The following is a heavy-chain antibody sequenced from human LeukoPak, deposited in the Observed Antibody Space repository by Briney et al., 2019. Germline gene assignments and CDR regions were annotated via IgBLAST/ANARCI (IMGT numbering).Heavy chain of an antibody. CDR3: KGGIYGDSGAY. D-gene: IGHD4-17*01. J-gene: IGHJ4*02. V-gene: IGHV3-23*01. CDR2: ISGSGGST. CDR1: GFTFSSYA. Sequence: GRSLGLSCAASGFTFSSYAISWVRQAPGKGLDWVSAISGSGGSTYYADSVKGRFTISRDNTKNTVYLQMHSLRAEDTAFYCGKGGIYGDSGAYWGQGALVTVSS.